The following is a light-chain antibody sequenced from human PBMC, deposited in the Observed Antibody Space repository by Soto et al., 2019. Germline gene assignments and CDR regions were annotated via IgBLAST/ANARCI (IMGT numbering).Light chain of an antibody. CDR3: QQRSNWQST. Sequence: EIVLTQSPATLSLSPGERATLSCRASQSVSSYLAWYQQKPGQAPRLLIYDASNRATGIPARFSGSGSGTDFTLTISSLETEDFAVYYCQQRSNWQSTFGQGTRLEIK. CDR2: DAS. V-gene: IGKV3-11*01. J-gene: IGKJ5*01. CDR1: QSVSSY.